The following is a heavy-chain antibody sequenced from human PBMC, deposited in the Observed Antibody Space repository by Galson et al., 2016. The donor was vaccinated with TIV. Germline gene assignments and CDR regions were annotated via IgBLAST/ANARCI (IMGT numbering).Heavy chain of an antibody. CDR1: GFTFSKYW. Sequence: SLRLSCAASGFTFSKYWMHWVRQAPEKGLVWISRTTVDVSSTSYADSVKGRVTISRDNARNTLYLLMNSLRVEDTAVYYCVRGGLEPFDYWGHGTLVTVSS. CDR3: VRGGLEPFDY. V-gene: IGHV3-74*01. J-gene: IGHJ4*01. CDR2: TTVDVSST. D-gene: IGHD3/OR15-3a*01.